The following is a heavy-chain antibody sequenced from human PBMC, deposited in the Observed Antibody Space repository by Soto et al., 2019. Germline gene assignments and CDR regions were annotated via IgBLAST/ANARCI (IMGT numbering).Heavy chain of an antibody. Sequence: SETLSLTCAVYGGSFIGYYWSWIRQPPGKGLEWIGEIDHSGSTNYNPSLKSRVTISVDTSKNQFSLKLSSVTAADTAVYYCARGRGRGSGSYYYYGMDVWGQGTTVTVSS. J-gene: IGHJ6*02. V-gene: IGHV4-34*01. CDR2: IDHSGST. CDR3: ARGRGRGSGSYYYYGMDV. CDR1: GGSFIGYY. D-gene: IGHD3-10*01.